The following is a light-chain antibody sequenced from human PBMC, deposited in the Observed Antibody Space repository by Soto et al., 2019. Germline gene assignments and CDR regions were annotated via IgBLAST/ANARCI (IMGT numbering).Light chain of an antibody. J-gene: IGLJ1*01. CDR3: CSYAGSYTLYV. V-gene: IGLV2-11*01. CDR1: SSEIGGDDF. Sequence: QSALTQPRSVSGSPGQSVTISCTGTSSEIGGDDFVSWYQHRPAKAPKLMIYDVSKRPSGVPDRFSGSKSGNTASLTISGLQAEDEADYYCCSYAGSYTLYVFGTGTKVTVL. CDR2: DVS.